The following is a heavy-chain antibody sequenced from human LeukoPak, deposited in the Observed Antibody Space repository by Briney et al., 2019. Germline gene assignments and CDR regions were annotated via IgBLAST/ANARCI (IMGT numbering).Heavy chain of an antibody. CDR2: IKQDGSEK. D-gene: IGHD3-22*01. CDR1: GFTFSSYW. Sequence: PGGSLRLSCAASGFTFSSYWMSWVRQAPGKGLEWVANIKQDGSEKYYVDSVKGRFTISRDNAKNSLYLQMNSLRAEDTAVYYCAKDYYDSSGYYNWYFDLWGRGTLVTVSS. V-gene: IGHV3-7*03. CDR3: AKDYYDSSGYYNWYFDL. J-gene: IGHJ2*01.